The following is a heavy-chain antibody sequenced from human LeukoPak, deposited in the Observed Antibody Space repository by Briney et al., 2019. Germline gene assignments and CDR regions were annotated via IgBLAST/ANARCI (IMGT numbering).Heavy chain of an antibody. CDR1: GGSISSYY. D-gene: IGHD2-2*01. V-gene: IGHV4-59*01. J-gene: IGHJ6*03. CDR2: IYYSGST. CDR3: AREVGYCSSTSCYAPDYYYYYVDV. Sequence: SETLSLTCTVSGGSISSYYWSWIRQPPGKGLEWIGYIYYSGSTNYNPSLKSRVTISVDTSKNQFSLKLSSVTAADTAVYYCAREVGYCSSTSCYAPDYYYYYVDVWGKGTTVTVSS.